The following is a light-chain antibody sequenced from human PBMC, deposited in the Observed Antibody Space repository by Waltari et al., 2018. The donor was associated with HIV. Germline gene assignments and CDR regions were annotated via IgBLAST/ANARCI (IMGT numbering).Light chain of an antibody. CDR1: SSDVGGYNY. CDR2: YVS. Sequence: QSALTQPASVSGSPGQSITISCTGTSSDVGGYNYVSWYQQHPGKAPKLMIYYVSNRPSGVSNRFSGSKSGNTASLTISGLQAEDEADYYCSSYTSSSPYAFGTGTKVTVL. J-gene: IGLJ1*01. V-gene: IGLV2-14*03. CDR3: SSYTSSSPYA.